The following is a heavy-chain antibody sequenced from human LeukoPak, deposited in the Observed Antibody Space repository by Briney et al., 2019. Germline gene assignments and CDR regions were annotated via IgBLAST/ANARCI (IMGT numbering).Heavy chain of an antibody. CDR1: GYTFTSYD. CDR2: MNPNSGNT. Sequence: GASVKVSCKASGYTFTSYDINWVRQATGQGLEWMGWMNPNSGNTGYAQKFQGRVTITRNTSISTAYMELSSLRSEDTAVYYCARVGHSSGWYGTDYYFDYWGQGTLVTVSS. V-gene: IGHV1-8*03. J-gene: IGHJ4*02. CDR3: ARVGHSSGWYGTDYYFDY. D-gene: IGHD6-19*01.